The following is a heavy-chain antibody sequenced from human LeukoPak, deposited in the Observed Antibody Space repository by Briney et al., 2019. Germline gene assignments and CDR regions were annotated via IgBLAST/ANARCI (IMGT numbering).Heavy chain of an antibody. CDR3: ANEAPYFDY. Sequence: GGSLRLSCAASGFTFSNFAMGWVPQAPGKGLEWVSIISGSGGTTYYADSVKGRFTISRDNSKDTLYMQMNSLRAEDTAVYYCANEAPYFDYWGQGTLVTVSS. CDR2: ISGSGGTT. J-gene: IGHJ4*02. V-gene: IGHV3-23*01. CDR1: GFTFSNFA.